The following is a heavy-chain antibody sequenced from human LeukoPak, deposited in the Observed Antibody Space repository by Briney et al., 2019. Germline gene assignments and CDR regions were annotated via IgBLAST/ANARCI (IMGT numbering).Heavy chain of an antibody. J-gene: IGHJ4*02. V-gene: IGHV1-18*01. CDR2: ISAYNGNT. D-gene: IGHD3-22*01. CDR3: AGWPVDSSGYYNFDY. Sequence: ASVKVSCKASGYTFTSYGISWVRQAPGQGLEWMGWISAYNGNTNYAQKLQGRVTMTTDTSTSTAYMELRSLRSDDTAVYYCAGWPVDSSGYYNFDYWGQGTLVTVSS. CDR1: GYTFTSYG.